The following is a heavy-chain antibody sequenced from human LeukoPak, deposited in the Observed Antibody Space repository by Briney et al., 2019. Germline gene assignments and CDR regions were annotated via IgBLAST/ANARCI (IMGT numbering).Heavy chain of an antibody. J-gene: IGHJ2*01. CDR1: GFSLSTSGVG. Sequence: SGPTLVNPTQTLTLTCTFSGFSLSTSGVGVGWIRQPPGKALEWLALIYWNDDKRYSPSLKSRLTITKDTSKNQVVLTMTNMDPVDTATYYCAHSLTEYSSSDDPYWYFDPWGRGTLVTVSS. V-gene: IGHV2-5*01. CDR2: IYWNDDK. D-gene: IGHD6-13*01. CDR3: AHSLTEYSSSDDPYWYFDP.